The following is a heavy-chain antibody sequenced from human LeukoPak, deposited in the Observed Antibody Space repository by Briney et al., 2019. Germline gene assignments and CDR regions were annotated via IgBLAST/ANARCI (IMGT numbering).Heavy chain of an antibody. Sequence: SVKVSCKASGGTFSSYAISWVRQAPGQGLEWMGGIIPIFGTANYAQKFQGRVTITADESTSTAYMELSSLRSEDTAVYYRARLLRYFNWTHNGSFDYWGQGTLVTVSS. J-gene: IGHJ4*02. D-gene: IGHD3-9*01. CDR2: IIPIFGTA. CDR1: GGTFSSYA. CDR3: ARLLRYFNWTHNGSFDY. V-gene: IGHV1-69*13.